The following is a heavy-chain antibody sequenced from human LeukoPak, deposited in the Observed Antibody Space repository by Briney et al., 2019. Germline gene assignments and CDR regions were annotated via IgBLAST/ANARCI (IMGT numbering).Heavy chain of an antibody. V-gene: IGHV4-4*07. CDR1: GYSISSGYY. Sequence: SETLSLTCAVSGYSISSGYYWSWIRQPAGKGLEWIGRIYTSGSTNYNPSLKSRVTMSVDTSKNQFSLKLSSVTAADTAVYYCAREGGSSSIWGQGTMVTVSS. J-gene: IGHJ3*02. CDR3: AREGGSSSI. CDR2: IYTSGST. D-gene: IGHD1-26*01.